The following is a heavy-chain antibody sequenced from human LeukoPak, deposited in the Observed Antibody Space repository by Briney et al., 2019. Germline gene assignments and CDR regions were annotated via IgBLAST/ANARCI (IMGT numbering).Heavy chain of an antibody. Sequence: KPSETLSLTCAVYGGSFSGYYWSWIRQPPGKGLEWIGEISHSGGTNYNPSLKSRVTISVDTSKNQFSLKLSSVTAADTAVYYCARLDNWNYKDYWGQGTLVTVSS. D-gene: IGHD1-7*01. J-gene: IGHJ4*02. V-gene: IGHV4-34*01. CDR3: ARLDNWNYKDY. CDR1: GGSFSGYY. CDR2: ISHSGGT.